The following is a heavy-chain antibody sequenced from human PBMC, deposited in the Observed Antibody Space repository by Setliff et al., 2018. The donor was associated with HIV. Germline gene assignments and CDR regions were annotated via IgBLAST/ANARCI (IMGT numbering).Heavy chain of an antibody. V-gene: IGHV4-39*01. CDR3: ARPALGIGGGSRFDN. J-gene: IGHJ4*02. Sequence: PSETLSLTCTVSGGSSSSRSYYWGWIRQPPGKGLEWIGNIHYGGFFWYSPSLKSRVTISVDTSKNQFSLKLSSVTAADTAVYYCARPALGIGGGSRFDNWGQGTRVTVSS. CDR1: GGSSSSRSYY. CDR2: IHYGGFF. D-gene: IGHD3-10*01.